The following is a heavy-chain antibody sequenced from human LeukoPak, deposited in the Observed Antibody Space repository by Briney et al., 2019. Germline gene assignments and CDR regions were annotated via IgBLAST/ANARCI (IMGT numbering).Heavy chain of an antibody. CDR1: GYSISSGYF. Sequence: SETLSLTCTVSGYSISSGYFWGWIRQPPGKWLEWIGSFYHSGITYYNPSLKSRVTISVDTSKNQFSLKLSSVTAADTAVYYCARVKNTDAFDFWGQGTMVTVSS. D-gene: IGHD2/OR15-2a*01. CDR3: ARVKNTDAFDF. V-gene: IGHV4-38-2*02. CDR2: FYHSGIT. J-gene: IGHJ3*01.